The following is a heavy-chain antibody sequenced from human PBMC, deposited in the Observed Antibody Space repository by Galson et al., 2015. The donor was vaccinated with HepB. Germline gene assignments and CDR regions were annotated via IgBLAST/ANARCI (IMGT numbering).Heavy chain of an antibody. D-gene: IGHD6-6*01. CDR2: INPSGGST. V-gene: IGHV1-46*03. CDR1: GYTFTSYY. CDR3: ASEYSSSPGEEVANMDV. Sequence: SVKVSCKASGYTFTSYYMHWVRQAPEQGLEWMGIINPSGGSTSYAQKFQGRVTMTRDTSTSTVYMELSSLRSEDTAVYYCASEYSSSPGEEVANMDVWGKGTTVTVSS. J-gene: IGHJ6*03.